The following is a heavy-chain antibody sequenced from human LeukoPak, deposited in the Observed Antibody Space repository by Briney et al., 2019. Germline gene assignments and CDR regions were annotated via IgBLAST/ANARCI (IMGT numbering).Heavy chain of an antibody. V-gene: IGHV4-30-4*01. CDR3: ARDPLYSSGWPPGY. J-gene: IGHJ4*02. Sequence: SETLSLTCTVSGGSISSGDYYWSWIRQPPGKGLEWIGYIYYSGSTYYNPSLKSRVTISVDTSKNQFSLKLSSVTAADTAVYYCARDPLYSSGWPPGYWGQGTLVTVSS. D-gene: IGHD6-19*01. CDR1: GGSISSGDYY. CDR2: IYYSGST.